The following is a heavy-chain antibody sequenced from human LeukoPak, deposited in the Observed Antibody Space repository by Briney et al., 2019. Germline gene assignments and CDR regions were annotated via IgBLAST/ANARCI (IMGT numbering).Heavy chain of an antibody. V-gene: IGHV3-66*01. CDR2: IYSGGST. CDR3: ARDRYYESSGYYYSDY. CDR1: GFTVSSNY. D-gene: IGHD3-22*01. J-gene: IGHJ4*02. Sequence: GGSLRLSCAASGFTVSSNYMSWVRQAPGKGLEWVVVIYSGGSTYYADSVKGRFTISGDNSKNTLYLQMSSLRVEDTAVYFCARDRYYESSGYYYSDYWGQGTLVTVSS.